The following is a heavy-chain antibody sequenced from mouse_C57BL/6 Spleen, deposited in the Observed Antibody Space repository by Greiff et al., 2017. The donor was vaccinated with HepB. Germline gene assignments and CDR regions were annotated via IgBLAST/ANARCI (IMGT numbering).Heavy chain of an antibody. V-gene: IGHV1-54*01. CDR2: INPGSGGT. J-gene: IGHJ2*01. Sequence: VQLQESGAELVRPGTSVKVSCKASGYAFTNYLIEWVKQRPGQGLEWIGVINPGSGGTNYNEKFKGKATLTADKSSSTAYMQLSSLTSEDSAVYFCARGDDGNYADYWGQGTTLTVSS. D-gene: IGHD2-1*01. CDR3: ARGDDGNYADY. CDR1: GYAFTNYL.